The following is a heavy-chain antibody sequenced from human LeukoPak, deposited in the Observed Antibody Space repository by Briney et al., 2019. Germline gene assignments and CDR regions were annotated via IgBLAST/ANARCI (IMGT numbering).Heavy chain of an antibody. V-gene: IGHV4-59*01. CDR3: ARYDYGDCWFDP. CDR2: ISDSGST. D-gene: IGHD4-17*01. Sequence: GSLRLSCAASGLTFSSYAMSWIRQAPGKGLEWIGYISDSGSTNYNPSLRSRVTISVDTSKNQFSLKLSSVTAADTALYYCARYDYGDCWFDPWGQGTLVTVSS. CDR1: GLTFSSYA. J-gene: IGHJ5*02.